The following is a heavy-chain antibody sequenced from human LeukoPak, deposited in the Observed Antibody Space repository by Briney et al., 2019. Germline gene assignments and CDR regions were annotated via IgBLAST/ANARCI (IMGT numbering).Heavy chain of an antibody. J-gene: IGHJ6*03. Sequence: GGSLRLSCEASGFDFSDYYMGWIRQTPGKGLEWVSFIGRRVSSTYYADSVKGRFTISRDNAKNSLFLQMDSLRRDDTAKYYCAKAGDSGDYPLLSFYYMDVWGQGTTVTVSS. CDR3: AKAGDSGDYPLLSFYYMDV. CDR1: GFDFSDYY. D-gene: IGHD4-17*01. V-gene: IGHV3-11*01. CDR2: IGRRVSST.